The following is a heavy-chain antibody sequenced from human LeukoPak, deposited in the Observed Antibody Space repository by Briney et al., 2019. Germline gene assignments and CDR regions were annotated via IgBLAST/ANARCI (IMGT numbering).Heavy chain of an antibody. J-gene: IGHJ4*02. CDR1: GFTFSDYY. D-gene: IGHD3-10*01. V-gene: IGHV3-11*01. CDR3: AKDDRLSSGYGSSDY. Sequence: GGSLRLSCAASGFTFSDYYMSWIRQAPGKGLEWVSYISSSGSTIYYADSVKGRFTISRDNAKNSLYLQMNSLRAEDTAIYYCAKDDRLSSGYGSSDYWGQGTLVTVSS. CDR2: ISSSGSTI.